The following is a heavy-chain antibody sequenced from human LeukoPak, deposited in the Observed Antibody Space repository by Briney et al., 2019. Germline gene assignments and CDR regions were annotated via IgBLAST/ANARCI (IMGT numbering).Heavy chain of an antibody. D-gene: IGHD3-3*01. Sequence: GGSLRLSCAASGFTFSSYGMHWVRQAPGKGLEWVAVIWYDGSNKYYADSVKGRFTISRDNSKNTLYLQMNSLRSEDTAVYYCARVAPSLEWLWRPRSPRNWFDPWGQGTLVTVSS. CDR3: ARVAPSLEWLWRPRSPRNWFDP. V-gene: IGHV3-33*01. J-gene: IGHJ5*02. CDR1: GFTFSSYG. CDR2: IWYDGSNK.